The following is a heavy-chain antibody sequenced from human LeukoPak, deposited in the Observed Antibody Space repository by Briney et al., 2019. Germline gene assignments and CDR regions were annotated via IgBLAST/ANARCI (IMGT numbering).Heavy chain of an antibody. V-gene: IGHV3-23*01. CDR2: IFGSGGSP. CDR1: GFTFGGFA. Sequence: GGSLRLSCEASGFTFGGFAMSGFRQAQGKGLNWTAGIFGSGGSPHYADSVKGRFTISRDNSKNTVYLQINSLRAEDTAVYYCGKTTAGYSSGQKPAWPVDYWGQGTLVTVSS. D-gene: IGHD5-18*01. J-gene: IGHJ4*02. CDR3: GKTTAGYSSGQKPAWPVDY.